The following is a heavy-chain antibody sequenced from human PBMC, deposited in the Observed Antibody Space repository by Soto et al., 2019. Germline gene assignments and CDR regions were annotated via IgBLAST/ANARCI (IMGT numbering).Heavy chain of an antibody. Sequence: SETLSLTCTVAGSDITTYYWSWLRQSPGKGLEWIGHIYDAGSTTYNPSLKSRVTISVDTSNKQFSLRLTSVTAADTAVYYCARCPIDHNWFDPWGQGTLVTVSS. D-gene: IGHD3-9*01. CDR2: IYDAGST. V-gene: IGHV4-59*01. CDR1: GSDITTYY. J-gene: IGHJ5*02. CDR3: ARCPIDHNWFDP.